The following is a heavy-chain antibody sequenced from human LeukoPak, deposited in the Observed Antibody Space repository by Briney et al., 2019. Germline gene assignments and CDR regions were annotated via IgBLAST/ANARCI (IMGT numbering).Heavy chain of an antibody. J-gene: IGHJ4*02. Sequence: GGSLRLSCAASGFTFSSYWMSWVRQAPGKGLEWVANIKQDGSEKYYVDSVKGRFTISRDNAKNSLYLQMNSLRAEDTAVYYCVKDRGDDFWSGYYKAYWGQGTLVTVSS. V-gene: IGHV3-7*01. D-gene: IGHD3-3*01. CDR1: GFTFSSYW. CDR3: VKDRGDDFWSGYYKAY. CDR2: IKQDGSEK.